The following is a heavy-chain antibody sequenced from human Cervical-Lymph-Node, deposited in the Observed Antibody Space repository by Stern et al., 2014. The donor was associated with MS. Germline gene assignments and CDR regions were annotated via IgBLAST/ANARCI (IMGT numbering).Heavy chain of an antibody. J-gene: IGHJ4*02. CDR2: FSDGGTT. CDR1: GGSFRSSGYY. Sequence: QLQLQESGPGLVKPSETLSLTCTVSGGSFRSSGYYWTWIRQPPGKGLEWIGSFSDGGTTNYKPSLKSQATVPAAPPKNHLFLKLRSVTAADTAVYYCARRGGSSGWSFDYWGQGTLVPVSS. V-gene: IGHV4-39*02. D-gene: IGHD6-25*01. CDR3: ARRGGSSGWSFDY.